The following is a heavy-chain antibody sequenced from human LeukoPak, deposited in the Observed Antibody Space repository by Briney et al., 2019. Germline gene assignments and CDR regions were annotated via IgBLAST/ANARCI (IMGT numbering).Heavy chain of an antibody. CDR1: GGTFSSYA. J-gene: IGHJ6*04. V-gene: IGHV1-69*05. Sequence: SVKVSCKASGGTFSSYAISWVRQAPGQGLEWMGGIIPIFGTANYAQKFQGRVTITTDESTSTAYMELSSLRSEDTAVYYCARVPTSYYYDSSGYLDVWGKGTKVTVSS. CDR2: IIPIFGTA. CDR3: ARVPTSYYYDSSGYLDV. D-gene: IGHD3-22*01.